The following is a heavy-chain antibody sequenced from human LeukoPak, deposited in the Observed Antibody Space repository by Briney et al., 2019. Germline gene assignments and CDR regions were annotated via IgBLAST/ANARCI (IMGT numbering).Heavy chain of an antibody. D-gene: IGHD4-17*01. Sequence: GGSLRLSCAASGFTFSSYGMHWVRQAPGKGLEWVAVISYDGSNKYYADSMKGRFTISRDNSKNTLYLQMNSLRAEDTAVYYCAKDGEYYFDYWGQGTLVTVSS. J-gene: IGHJ4*02. CDR3: AKDGEYYFDY. V-gene: IGHV3-30*18. CDR2: ISYDGSNK. CDR1: GFTFSSYG.